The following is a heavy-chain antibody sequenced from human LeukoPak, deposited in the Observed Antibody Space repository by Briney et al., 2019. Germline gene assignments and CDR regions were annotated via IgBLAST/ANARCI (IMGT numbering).Heavy chain of an antibody. J-gene: IGHJ4*02. CDR2: IYYSGST. Sequence: SETLSLTCTVSDGSITNYDWSWVRQPPGKGLEWIGYIYYSGSTNYNPSLKSRVTISVDTSKNQFSLKLSSVTAVDTAVYYCARVAPLEAGATEYWGQGTLVTVSS. D-gene: IGHD1-26*01. V-gene: IGHV4-59*01. CDR3: ARVAPLEAGATEY. CDR1: DGSITNYD.